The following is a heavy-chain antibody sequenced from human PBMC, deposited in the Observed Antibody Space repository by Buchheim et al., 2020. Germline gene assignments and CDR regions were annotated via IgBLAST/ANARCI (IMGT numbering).Heavy chain of an antibody. D-gene: IGHD1-26*01. J-gene: IGHJ4*02. CDR2: TYYRSKGYN. CDR3: ARDPLKLSGSFYFDN. Sequence: QVQLQQSGPGLVKPSQTLSLTCAISGGSVSSNSVTWNWIRQSPSRGLEWLGRTYYRSKGYNNYAVSVKSRITVSPDTSKNHSSLHLNSVTPEDTAVYYCARDPLKLSGSFYFDNWGQG. V-gene: IGHV6-1*01. CDR1: GGSVSSNSVT.